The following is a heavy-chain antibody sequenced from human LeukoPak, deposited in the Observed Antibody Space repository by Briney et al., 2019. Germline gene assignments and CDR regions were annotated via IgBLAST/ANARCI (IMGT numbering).Heavy chain of an antibody. CDR1: GFIFSNYG. Sequence: GGSPRLSCAASGFIFSNYGIHWVRQAPGKGLEWVAFIRYDGSNKYYADSVKGRFTISRDNAKNSLYLQMNSLRAEDTAVYYCARDLLGWELHYFDYWGQGTLVTVSS. CDR2: IRYDGSNK. CDR3: ARDLLGWELHYFDY. D-gene: IGHD1-26*01. V-gene: IGHV3-30*02. J-gene: IGHJ4*02.